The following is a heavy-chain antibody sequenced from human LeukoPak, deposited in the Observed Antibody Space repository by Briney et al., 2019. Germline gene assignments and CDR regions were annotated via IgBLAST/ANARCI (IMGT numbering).Heavy chain of an antibody. Sequence: GASVKVSCKASGYTFTSYDINWVRQATGQGLEWMGGIIPIFGTANYAQKFQGRVTMTRDMSTSTVYMELSSLRSEDTAVYYCARGVYVHSYDYVWGSYRSPFDYWGQGTLVTVSS. D-gene: IGHD3-16*02. CDR2: IIPIFGTA. CDR1: GYTFTSYD. CDR3: ARGVYVHSYDYVWGSYRSPFDY. V-gene: IGHV1-69*05. J-gene: IGHJ4*02.